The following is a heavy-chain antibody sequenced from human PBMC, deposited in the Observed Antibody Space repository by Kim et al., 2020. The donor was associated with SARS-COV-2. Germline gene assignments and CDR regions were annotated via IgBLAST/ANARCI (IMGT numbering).Heavy chain of an antibody. Sequence: SETLSLTCTVSGGSISSYYWSWIRQPPGKGLEWIGYIYYSGSTNYNPSLKSRVTISVDTSKNQFSLKLSSVTAADTAVYYCARVNDRYSSSWYRSEYYYYGMDVWGQGTTVTVSS. V-gene: IGHV4-59*13. D-gene: IGHD6-13*01. J-gene: IGHJ6*02. CDR3: ARVNDRYSSSWYRSEYYYYGMDV. CDR1: GGSISSYY. CDR2: IYYSGST.